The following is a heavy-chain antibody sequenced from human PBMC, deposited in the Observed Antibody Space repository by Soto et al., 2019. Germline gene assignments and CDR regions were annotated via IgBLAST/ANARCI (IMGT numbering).Heavy chain of an antibody. V-gene: IGHV1-69*02. D-gene: IGHD6-13*01. CDR3: ARGLAAAGVMTFDY. J-gene: IGHJ4*02. Sequence: QVQLVQSGAEVKKPGSSVKVSCKASGGTFSSYTISWVRQAPGQGLEWMGRIIPILGIANYAQKFQGRVTITADKSTSKAYMELSSLRSEDTAVYYCARGLAAAGVMTFDYWGEGTLITVSS. CDR2: IIPILGIA. CDR1: GGTFSSYT.